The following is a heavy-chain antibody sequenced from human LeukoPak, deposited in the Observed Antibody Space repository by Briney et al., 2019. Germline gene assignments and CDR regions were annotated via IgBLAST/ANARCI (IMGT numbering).Heavy chain of an antibody. CDR1: GFTFSRFW. V-gene: IGHV3-7*04. Sequence: GGSLRLSCAASGFTFSRFWMSWVRQAPGKGLEWVANIKQDGSEKYYVDSVKGRFTISRDNAKNSLYLQTNSLRAEDTAVFYCARDGTYTDYDPDFDIWGQGTLVTVSS. CDR3: ARDGTYTDYDPDFDI. J-gene: IGHJ4*02. D-gene: IGHD5-12*01. CDR2: IKQDGSEK.